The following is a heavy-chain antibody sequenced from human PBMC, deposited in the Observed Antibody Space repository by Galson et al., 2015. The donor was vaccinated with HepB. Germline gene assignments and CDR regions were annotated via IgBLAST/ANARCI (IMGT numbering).Heavy chain of an antibody. CDR3: AKDSGRVATIMLDY. CDR2: ISYDGSNK. Sequence: SLRLSCAASGFTFSSYGMHWVRQAPGKGLEWVAVISYDGSNKYYADSVKGRFTISRDNSKNTLYLQMNSLRAEDTAVYYCAKDSGRVATIMLDYWGQGTLVTVSS. CDR1: GFTFSSYG. V-gene: IGHV3-30*18. J-gene: IGHJ4*02. D-gene: IGHD5-24*01.